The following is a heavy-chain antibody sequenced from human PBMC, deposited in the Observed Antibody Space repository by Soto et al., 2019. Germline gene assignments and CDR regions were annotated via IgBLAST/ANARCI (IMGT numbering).Heavy chain of an antibody. J-gene: IGHJ4*02. CDR1: GFTFSSYG. V-gene: IGHV3-33*01. CDR3: ARVRGAATVTYFDY. Sequence: QVQLVESGGGVVQPGRSLRLSCAASGFTFSSYGMHWVRQAPGKGLEWVAVIWYDGSNKYYADSVKGRFTISRDNSKNTLYPQMNSLRAEDTAVYYCARVRGAATVTYFDYWGQGTLVTVSS. D-gene: IGHD4-17*01. CDR2: IWYDGSNK.